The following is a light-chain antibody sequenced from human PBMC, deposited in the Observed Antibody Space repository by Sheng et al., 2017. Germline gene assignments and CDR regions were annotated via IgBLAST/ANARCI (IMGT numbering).Light chain of an antibody. J-gene: IGLJ3*02. V-gene: IGLV2-14*01. CDR2: NVS. CDR1: SSDVGGYNY. CDR3: SSYTSSHNGV. Sequence: QSALTQPASVSGSPGQSITISCTGTSSDVGGYNYVSWYQQHPGKAPKLMIYNVSSRPSGVSNRFSGSKSGNTASLTISGLQAEDEADYYCSSYTSSHNGVFGGGTKLTVL.